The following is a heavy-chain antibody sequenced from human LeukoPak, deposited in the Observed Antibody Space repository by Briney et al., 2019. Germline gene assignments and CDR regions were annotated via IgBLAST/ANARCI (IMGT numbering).Heavy chain of an antibody. CDR2: INTDGSRI. Sequence: GGSLRLSCAASGFTFSNYWMHWVRQAPGPGLVWVSRINTDGSRITYADSVKGRFTISRDNAMNTVYLQMNSLRAEDTAVYYCARVLSGSWDWFDPWGQGTLVTVSS. CDR3: ARVLSGSWDWFDP. D-gene: IGHD3-22*01. J-gene: IGHJ5*02. CDR1: GFTFSNYW. V-gene: IGHV3-74*01.